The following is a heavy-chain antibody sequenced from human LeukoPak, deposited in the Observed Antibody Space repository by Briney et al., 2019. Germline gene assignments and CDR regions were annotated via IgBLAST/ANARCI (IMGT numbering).Heavy chain of an antibody. D-gene: IGHD5-18*01. CDR1: AFTFSNYG. J-gene: IGHJ6*03. CDR2: ISYDGSDE. V-gene: IGHV3-30*18. CDR3: AKGGYSYGPYWYYYMAV. Sequence: PGRSLRLSCAASAFTFSNYGMHWVRLAPGKGLEWVAVISYDGSDEYYADSVKGRFTISRDNSKNTLYLQMSSLRAEDTAVYYCAKGGYSYGPYWYYYMAVWGKGTTVTISS.